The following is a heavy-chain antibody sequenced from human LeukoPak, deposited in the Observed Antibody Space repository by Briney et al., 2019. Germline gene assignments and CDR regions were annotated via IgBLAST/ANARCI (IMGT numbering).Heavy chain of an antibody. Sequence: GGSLRLSCAPSGFSFGDSWMSWVRQAPGKGLEWVANINQDGSEKNYVDSVKGRFTISRDNAKSSLYLQMNSLRDEDTALYYCAELGITMIGGVWGKGTTVTISS. D-gene: IGHD3-10*02. J-gene: IGHJ6*04. V-gene: IGHV3-7*01. CDR1: GFSFGDSW. CDR2: INQDGSEK. CDR3: AELGITMIGGV.